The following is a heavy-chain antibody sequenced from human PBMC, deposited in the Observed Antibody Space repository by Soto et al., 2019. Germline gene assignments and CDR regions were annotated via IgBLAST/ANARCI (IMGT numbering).Heavy chain of an antibody. CDR2: ISAHNGNT. Sequence: QVHLVQSGAEVKKPGASVKVSCKGSGYIFTTYGITWVRQAPEQGLEWMGWISAHNGNTNYAQKRQGRVTVTRDTSTSTAYMELRNLRSDDTAVYYCARGRYGDYWGQGALVTVSS. D-gene: IGHD1-1*01. CDR3: ARGRYGDY. V-gene: IGHV1-18*01. J-gene: IGHJ4*02. CDR1: GYIFTTYG.